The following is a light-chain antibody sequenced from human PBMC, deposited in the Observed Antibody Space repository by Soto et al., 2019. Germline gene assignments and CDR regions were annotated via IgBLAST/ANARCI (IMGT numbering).Light chain of an antibody. CDR2: GAS. Sequence: EIVMTQSPATLSVSPGERATLSCRASQNIRSNLAWYQQKPGQAPRLLIYGASSRATGIPDRFSGSGSGTDFTLTISRLEPEDFAVYYCQQYGSSPTFGQGTKVDIK. J-gene: IGKJ1*01. CDR3: QQYGSSPT. V-gene: IGKV3-20*01. CDR1: QNIRSN.